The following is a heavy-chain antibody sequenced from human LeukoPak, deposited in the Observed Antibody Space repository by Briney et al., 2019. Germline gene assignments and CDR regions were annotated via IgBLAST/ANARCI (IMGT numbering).Heavy chain of an antibody. Sequence: PGESLQISCKGSGYSFTSYWISWVRQMPGKGLEWMGRIDPSDSYTNYSPSFQGHVTISADKSISTAYLQWSSLKASDTAMYYCARQDTADNWFDPWGQGTLVTVSS. CDR1: GYSFTSYW. V-gene: IGHV5-10-1*01. CDR2: IDPSDSYT. D-gene: IGHD5-18*01. CDR3: ARQDTADNWFDP. J-gene: IGHJ5*02.